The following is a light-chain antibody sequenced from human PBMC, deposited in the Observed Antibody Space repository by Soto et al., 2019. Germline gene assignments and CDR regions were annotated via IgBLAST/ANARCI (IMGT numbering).Light chain of an antibody. Sequence: QSVLTQPPSVSEAPRQRVTISCSGSSSNVGNNAVNWYQQLPGKAPKLLIYYDDLLPSGVSDRFSGSKSGTSASLAISGLQSEDEADYYCAVWDDSLNGVVFGGGTKLIVL. CDR3: AVWDDSLNGVV. CDR1: SSNVGNNA. CDR2: YDD. V-gene: IGLV1-36*01. J-gene: IGLJ2*01.